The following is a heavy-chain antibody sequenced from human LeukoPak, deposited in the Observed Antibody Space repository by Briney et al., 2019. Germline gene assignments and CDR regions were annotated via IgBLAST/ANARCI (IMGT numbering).Heavy chain of an antibody. CDR3: AGLTAAAGENWFDP. J-gene: IGHJ5*02. Sequence: PGGSLRLSCAASGFTFSSYSMNWVRQAPGKGLEWVSSISSSSSYIYYADSVKGRFTISRDNAKNSLYLQMNSLRAEDTAVYYCAGLTAAAGENWFDPWGQGTLVTVSS. CDR1: GFTFSSYS. V-gene: IGHV3-21*01. D-gene: IGHD6-13*01. CDR2: ISSSSSYI.